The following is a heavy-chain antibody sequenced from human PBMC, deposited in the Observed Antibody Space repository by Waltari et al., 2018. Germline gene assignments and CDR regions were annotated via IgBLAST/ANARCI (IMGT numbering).Heavy chain of an antibody. D-gene: IGHD3-9*01. Sequence: QVQLQESGPGLVKPSETLSLTCTVSGGSISSYFWSWIRQPAGKGLEWIGRFYASGSTNYNPSLKSRVTMSVDTSKNQFCLKVSSVTAADTAVYYCAREHYDILTGYYFFDYWGQRTLVTVSS. V-gene: IGHV4-4*07. CDR1: GGSISSYF. CDR2: FYASGST. CDR3: AREHYDILTGYYFFDY. J-gene: IGHJ4*02.